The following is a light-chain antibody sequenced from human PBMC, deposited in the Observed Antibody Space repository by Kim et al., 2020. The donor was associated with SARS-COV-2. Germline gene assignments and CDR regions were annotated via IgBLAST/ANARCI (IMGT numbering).Light chain of an antibody. Sequence: CTLSSGYSNSKVDWYQQRPGKGPRFVMRVGTGGIVGSKGDGIPDRFSVLGSGLNRYLTIKNIQEEDESDYHCGADHGSGSNFVYVFGTGTKVTVL. CDR2: VGTGGIVG. V-gene: IGLV9-49*01. CDR3: GADHGSGSNFVYV. J-gene: IGLJ1*01. CDR1: SGYSNSK.